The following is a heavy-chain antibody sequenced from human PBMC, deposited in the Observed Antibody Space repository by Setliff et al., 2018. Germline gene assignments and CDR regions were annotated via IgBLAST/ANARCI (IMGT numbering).Heavy chain of an antibody. CDR1: GASITSEAYY. D-gene: IGHD1-7*01. Sequence: SETLSLTCIVSGASITSEAYYWSWIRQYPGKGLEWIGYIYYSGSTSYNPSLKSRVTVSLDTSKNHFSLELTSVTAADTAVYFCARSRTTAVKGGVFAVWGRGTLVTVSS. CDR2: IYYSGST. CDR3: ARSRTTAVKGGVFAV. J-gene: IGHJ2*01. V-gene: IGHV4-31*03.